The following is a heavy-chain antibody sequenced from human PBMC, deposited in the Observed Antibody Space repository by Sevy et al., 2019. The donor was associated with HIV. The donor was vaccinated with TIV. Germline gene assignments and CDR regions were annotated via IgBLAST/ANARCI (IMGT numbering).Heavy chain of an antibody. CDR3: ARAGPLLLWFGESPDAFDI. J-gene: IGHJ3*02. Sequence: GGSLRLSCAASGFTVSSNYMSWVRQAPGKGLEWVSVIYSGGSTYYADSVKGRFTISRDNSKNTLYLQMNSLRAEDTAVYYCARAGPLLLWFGESPDAFDIWGQGTMVIVSS. CDR2: IYSGGST. V-gene: IGHV3-53*01. D-gene: IGHD3-10*01. CDR1: GFTVSSNY.